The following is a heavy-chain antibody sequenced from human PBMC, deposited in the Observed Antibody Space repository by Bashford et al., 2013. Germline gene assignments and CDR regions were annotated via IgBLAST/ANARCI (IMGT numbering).Heavy chain of an antibody. D-gene: IGHD2-21*02. V-gene: IGHV3-23*01. J-gene: IGHJ6*02. CDR2: ITGRGFSA. Sequence: VDSGGSLRLSCAASKFIFDNFAMSWVRQAPGKGLVWVSGITGRGFSAYYADSVKGRFTLSRDNSKNTLYLQMNSLRAEDTAVYYCAKVMVTDIHFYYHGMDVWGQGTTVTVSS. CDR3: AKVMVTDIHFYYHGMDV. CDR1: KFIFDNFA.